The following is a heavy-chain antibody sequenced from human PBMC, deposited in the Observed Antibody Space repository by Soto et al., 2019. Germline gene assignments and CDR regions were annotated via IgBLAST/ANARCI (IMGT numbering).Heavy chain of an antibody. D-gene: IGHD3-22*01. V-gene: IGHV4-39*01. CDR3: ARQIYDSSGYYSAN. Sequence: SETLSVPCTGSAGSISSSRYYWGWLRLPPAQGLEWLGTIYSLGNDYYTPSLKSRVTISGYKSKSQFFLKLTSLSTTVMSVYYCARQIYDSSGYYSANRGQGTLVTVS. CDR2: IYSLGND. J-gene: IGHJ4*02. CDR1: AGSISSSRYY.